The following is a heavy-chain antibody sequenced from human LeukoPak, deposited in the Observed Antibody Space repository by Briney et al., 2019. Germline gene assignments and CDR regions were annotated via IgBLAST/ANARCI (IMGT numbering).Heavy chain of an antibody. CDR3: ARGIGGATFDH. CDR1: GFXVTDNY. D-gene: IGHD3-16*01. V-gene: IGHV3-53*01. J-gene: IGHJ4*02. CDR2: IYSGGST. Sequence: GGSLRLSCAASGFXVTDNYIGWVRQAPGKGLEWVSVIYSGGSTYYADSVMGRFTISKDNSKNTLSLQMNNLRAEDTAIYYCARGIGGATFDHWGQGTLVTVSS.